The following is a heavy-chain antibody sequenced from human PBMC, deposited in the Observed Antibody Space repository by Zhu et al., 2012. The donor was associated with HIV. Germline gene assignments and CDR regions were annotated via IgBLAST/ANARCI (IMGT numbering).Heavy chain of an antibody. J-gene: IGHJ4*02. CDR3: ARHFGHYDVLTGHYPGHFDY. CDR2: INHGATT. CDR1: SGSFSGYY. Sequence: QVQLQQWGAGLLKPSETLSLTCAVYSGSFSGYYWSWIRQSPGKGLEWIGEINHGATTSHNPSLKSRVTVSVDTSKNQFSLKLHSVTAADTAVYYCARHFGHYDVLTGHYPGHFDYWGQGTPVIVSS. D-gene: IGHD3-9*01. V-gene: IGHV4-34*01.